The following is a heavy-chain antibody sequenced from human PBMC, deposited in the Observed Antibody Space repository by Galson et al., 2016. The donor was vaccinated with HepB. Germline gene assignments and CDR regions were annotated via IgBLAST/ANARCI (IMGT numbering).Heavy chain of an antibody. Sequence: SLRLSCAASGFSFSTYGMHWVRQAPGKGLEWVAVIWHDGSIKYYGESVKGRFTISRDNSKNTLFLQMTALRVEDTAVYYCARDYSRSGPMYSYYYMDVWGKGTTSTVSS. V-gene: IGHV3-33*01. J-gene: IGHJ6*03. CDR3: ARDYSRSGPMYSYYYMDV. CDR2: IWHDGSIK. CDR1: GFSFSTYG. D-gene: IGHD6-13*01.